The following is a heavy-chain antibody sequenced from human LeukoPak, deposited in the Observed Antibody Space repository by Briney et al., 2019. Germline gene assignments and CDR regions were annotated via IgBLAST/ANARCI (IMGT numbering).Heavy chain of an antibody. CDR2: ISSSTTYI. D-gene: IGHD6-13*01. V-gene: IGHV3-21*01. J-gene: IGHJ6*02. CDR3: AGIAAAADYYYYGMDV. CDR1: GFSFSRYS. Sequence: GGSLRLSCAASGFSFSRYSLSWVRQAPGKGLEWISLISSSTTYIYYADSVKGRFTISRDNSKNTLYLQMNSLRAEDTAVYYCAGIAAAADYYYYGMDVWGQGTTVTVSS.